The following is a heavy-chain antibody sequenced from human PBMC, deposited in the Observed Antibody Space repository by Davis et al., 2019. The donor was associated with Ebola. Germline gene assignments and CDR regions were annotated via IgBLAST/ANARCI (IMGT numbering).Heavy chain of an antibody. CDR3: ARDVFSGFSSGWFYGY. CDR2: ISYHGSSK. J-gene: IGHJ4*02. D-gene: IGHD6-19*01. Sequence: GGSLRLSCAASGFTFSSYAMYWVRQAPGKGLEWVAVISYHGSSKFYADSVKGRFTISRDISKNTVYLQMNSLRAEDTAVYYCARDVFSGFSSGWFYGYWGQGTLVTVSS. V-gene: IGHV3-30*14. CDR1: GFTFSSYA.